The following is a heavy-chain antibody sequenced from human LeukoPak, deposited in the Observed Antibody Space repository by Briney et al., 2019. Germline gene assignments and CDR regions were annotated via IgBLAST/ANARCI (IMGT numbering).Heavy chain of an antibody. CDR3: ARTHHITIFSATFDP. CDR2: IYYSGST. CDR1: GGSISSGGYY. V-gene: IGHV4-31*03. J-gene: IGHJ5*02. Sequence: SQTLSLTCTVSGGSISSGGYYWSWIRQHPGKGLEWIGYIYYSGSTYYNPSLKSRVTISVDTSKNQFSLKLSSVTAADTAVYYCARTHHITIFSATFDPWGQGTLVTVSS. D-gene: IGHD3-3*01.